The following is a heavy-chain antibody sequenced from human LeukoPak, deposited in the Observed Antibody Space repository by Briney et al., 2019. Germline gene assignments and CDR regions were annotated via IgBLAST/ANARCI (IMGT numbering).Heavy chain of an antibody. CDR3: ARGGALLLWFGELFRKYNWFDP. CDR2: MNPNSGNT. Sequence: GASVKVSCKAFGYTFTSYDVIWVRQATGHELEWMGWMNPNSGNTGYAQKFQGRVTMTRNTSISTAYMELSSLRSEDTAVYYCARGGALLLWFGELFRKYNWFDPWGQGTLVTVSS. J-gene: IGHJ5*02. CDR1: GYTFTSYD. D-gene: IGHD3-10*01. V-gene: IGHV1-8*01.